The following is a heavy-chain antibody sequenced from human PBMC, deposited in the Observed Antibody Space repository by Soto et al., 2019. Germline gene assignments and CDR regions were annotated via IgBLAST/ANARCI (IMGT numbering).Heavy chain of an antibody. J-gene: IGHJ6*02. V-gene: IGHV3-23*01. Sequence: PXGSLRLSCAASGFTFSSYAMSWVRQAPGKGLDWVSAISGSGGSTYYADSVKGRFTISRDNSKNTLYLQMNSLRAEDTAVYYCAKAYSDISHYYYYGMDVWGQGSTVTVSS. CDR1: GFTFSSYA. D-gene: IGHD3-9*01. CDR2: ISGSGGST. CDR3: AKAYSDISHYYYYGMDV.